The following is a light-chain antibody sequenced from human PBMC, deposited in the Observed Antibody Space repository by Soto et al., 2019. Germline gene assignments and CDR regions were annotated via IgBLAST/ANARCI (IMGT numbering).Light chain of an antibody. Sequence: DIQMTQSPSTLSASVGDRVTITCRASQSISGWLAWYQQKPGKAPKLLIYDASSLQSGVPSRFSGSGSGTDFTLTINSLQSEDFAVYYCQQYNNWPRTFGQGTKVDIK. CDR2: DAS. V-gene: IGKV1-5*01. CDR3: QQYNNWPRT. CDR1: QSISGW. J-gene: IGKJ1*01.